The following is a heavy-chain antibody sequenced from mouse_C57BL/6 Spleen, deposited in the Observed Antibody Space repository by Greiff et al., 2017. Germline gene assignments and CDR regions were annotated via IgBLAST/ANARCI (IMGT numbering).Heavy chain of an antibody. D-gene: IGHD1-1*01. CDR2: ISDGGSYT. J-gene: IGHJ2*01. CDR3: ARVYGSSYSYYFDY. V-gene: IGHV5-4*01. CDR1: GFTFSSYA. Sequence: EVHLVESGGGLVKPGGSLKLSCAASGFTFSSYAMSWVRQTPEKRLEWVATISDGGSYTYYPDNVKGRFTISRDNAKNNLYLQMSHLKSEDTTMYYCARVYGSSYSYYFDYWGQGTTLTVSS.